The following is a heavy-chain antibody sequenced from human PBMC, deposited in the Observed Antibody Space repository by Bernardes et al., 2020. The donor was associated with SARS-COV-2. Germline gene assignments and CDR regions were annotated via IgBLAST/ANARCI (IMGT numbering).Heavy chain of an antibody. J-gene: IGHJ4*02. V-gene: IGHV3-30*03. Sequence: GGSLRLSCAASGFTFSNYGMHWVRQAPGKGLEWVAVISYDGSNKYYADSVKGRFTISRDNSKNTLYLQMNSLRAEDTAVYYCARAGNWNYEGWGFDYWGQGTLVTVSS. CDR3: ARAGNWNYEGWGFDY. CDR2: ISYDGSNK. CDR1: GFTFSNYG. D-gene: IGHD1-7*01.